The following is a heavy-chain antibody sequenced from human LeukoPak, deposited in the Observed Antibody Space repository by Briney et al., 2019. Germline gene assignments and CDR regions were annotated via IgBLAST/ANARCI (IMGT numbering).Heavy chain of an antibody. CDR3: ARGVVAAAGRTFDF. Sequence: PSETLSLTCTVSGYTIGSGYYWAWIRQPPGKGLEWIGSFHHSGGTNYNPSLKSRVTISLDTSQNQFSLKLSSLTAADTAVYYCARGVVAAAGRTFDFWGQGTLVTVSS. V-gene: IGHV4-38-2*02. J-gene: IGHJ4*02. CDR2: FHHSGGT. CDR1: GYTIGSGYY. D-gene: IGHD6-13*01.